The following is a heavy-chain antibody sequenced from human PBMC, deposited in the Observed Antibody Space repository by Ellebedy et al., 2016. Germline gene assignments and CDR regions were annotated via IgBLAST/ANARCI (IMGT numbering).Heavy chain of an antibody. CDR2: INPNSGGT. D-gene: IGHD6-13*01. V-gene: IGHV1-2*02. CDR3: AREGDRIAAAGTPSSY. Sequence: ASVNVSCXASGYTFTGYYMHWVRQAPGQGLEWMGWINPNSGGTNYAQKFQGRVTMTRDTSISTAYMELSSLRAEDTAVYYCAREGDRIAAAGTPSSYWGQGTLVTVSS. CDR1: GYTFTGYY. J-gene: IGHJ4*02.